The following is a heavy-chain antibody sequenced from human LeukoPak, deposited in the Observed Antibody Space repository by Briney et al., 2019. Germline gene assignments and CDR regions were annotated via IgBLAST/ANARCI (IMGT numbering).Heavy chain of an antibody. CDR1: GYTLTRYF. Sequence: WASVKVSCKASGYTLTRYFMHWVRRAPGQRLEWMGIINPSGGSTSCAQKFQGRVTMTRDMSTSTVYMELSSLRSEDTAVYYCARYDSSGLDAFDIWGQGTMVTVSS. CDR3: ARYDSSGLDAFDI. D-gene: IGHD3-22*01. J-gene: IGHJ3*02. V-gene: IGHV1-46*01. CDR2: INPSGGST.